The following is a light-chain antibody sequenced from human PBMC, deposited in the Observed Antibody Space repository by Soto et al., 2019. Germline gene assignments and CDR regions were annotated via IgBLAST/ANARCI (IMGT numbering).Light chain of an antibody. CDR2: EGS. CDR1: SSDVGSYNL. CDR3: CSYAGSSTLLYV. J-gene: IGLJ1*01. V-gene: IGLV2-23*01. Sequence: QSALTQPASVSGSPGQSITISCTGTSSDVGSYNLVSWYQQHPGKAPKLMICEGSKRPSGVSNRFSGSKSGNTASLTISGLQAEDEADYYCCSYAGSSTLLYVFGTGTKLTVL.